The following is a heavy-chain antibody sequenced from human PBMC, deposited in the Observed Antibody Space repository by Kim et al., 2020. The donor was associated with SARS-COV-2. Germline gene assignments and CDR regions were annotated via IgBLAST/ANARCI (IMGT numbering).Heavy chain of an antibody. CDR2: TYYRSQWYN. J-gene: IGHJ4*02. CDR1: GDSVSGSTTA. CDR3: ASLSSSGYYYFDS. D-gene: IGHD6-19*01. Sequence: SQTLSLTCAIFGDSVSGSTTAWNWIRQSPSRGLEWLGRTYYRSQWYNDYAVSLRGRITISPDTSNNQFSLQLNSVTPEDTAVYYCASLSSSGYYYFDSWGRGTLVTVSS. V-gene: IGHV6-1*01.